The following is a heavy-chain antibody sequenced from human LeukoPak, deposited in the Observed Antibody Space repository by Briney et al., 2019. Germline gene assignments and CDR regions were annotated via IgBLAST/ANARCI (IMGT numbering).Heavy chain of an antibody. V-gene: IGHV3-21*01. CDR3: ARDLGILTGYPYYFDY. CDR2: ISSSSSYM. CDR1: GFTFSSYS. Sequence: GGSLRLSCAASGFTFSSYSMNWVRQAPGKGLEWVSSISSSSSYMYYADSVKGRFTISRDNAKNSLYLQMNSLRAEDTAVYYCARDLGILTGYPYYFDYWGQGTLVTVSS. J-gene: IGHJ4*02. D-gene: IGHD3-9*01.